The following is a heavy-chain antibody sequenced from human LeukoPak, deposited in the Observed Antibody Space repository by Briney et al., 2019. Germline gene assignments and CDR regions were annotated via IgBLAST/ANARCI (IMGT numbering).Heavy chain of an antibody. Sequence: GGSLRLSCAASGFTFSSYGMHWVRQAPGKGLEWVSVIYSGGSTYYADSVKGRFTISRDNSKNTLYLQMNSLRAEDTAVYYCARSYYGSGSTNWGQGTLVTVSS. V-gene: IGHV3-NL1*01. CDR1: GFTFSSYG. CDR3: ARSYYGSGSTN. D-gene: IGHD3-10*01. J-gene: IGHJ4*02. CDR2: IYSGGST.